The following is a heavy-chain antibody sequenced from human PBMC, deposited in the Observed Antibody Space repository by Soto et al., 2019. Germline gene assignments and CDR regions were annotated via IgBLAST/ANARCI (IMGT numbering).Heavy chain of an antibody. CDR1: GFTFTSSA. J-gene: IGHJ3*02. CDR3: AAELYTGGRCCSFDI. CDR2: IIVGSGQT. V-gene: IGHV1-58*01. D-gene: IGHD2-8*02. Sequence: GASVKVSCKTSGFTFTSSAVQWVRQALGQRLEWIGWIIVGSGQTKYAQNLQERITITRDMSTSTAYMELSSLRSEDTAVYYCAAELYTGGRCCSFDIWGQGTMVTVSS.